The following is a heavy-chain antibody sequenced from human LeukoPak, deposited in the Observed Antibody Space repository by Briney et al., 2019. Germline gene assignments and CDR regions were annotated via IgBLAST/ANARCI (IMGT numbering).Heavy chain of an antibody. Sequence: TGGSLRLSCAASGFTFSSYAMHWVRQAPGKGLEWVAVISYDGSNKYYADSVKGRFTISRDNSKNTLYLQMNSLRAEDTAVYYCARPSDMIRFLDLDYWGQGTLVTVSS. CDR2: ISYDGSNK. D-gene: IGHD3-3*01. V-gene: IGHV3-30-3*01. CDR3: ARPSDMIRFLDLDY. CDR1: GFTFSSYA. J-gene: IGHJ4*02.